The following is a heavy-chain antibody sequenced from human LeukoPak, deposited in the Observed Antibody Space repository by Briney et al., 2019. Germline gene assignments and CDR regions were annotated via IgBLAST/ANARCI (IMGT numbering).Heavy chain of an antibody. V-gene: IGHV3-23*01. CDR3: AKDGRIYCTGGSCYQFDY. CDR1: GFTFSTYE. J-gene: IGHJ4*02. Sequence: GGSLRLSCAASGFTFSTYEMNWVRQAPGKGLEWVSTIISGSSIFYADSVKGRFTISRDNSKNTLFLQMNSLRAEDTAVYHCAKDGRIYCTGGSCYQFDYWGQGTLVTVSS. D-gene: IGHD2-15*01. CDR2: IISGSSI.